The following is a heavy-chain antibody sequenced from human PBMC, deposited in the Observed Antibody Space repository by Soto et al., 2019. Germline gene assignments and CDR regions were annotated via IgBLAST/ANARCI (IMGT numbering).Heavy chain of an antibody. CDR3: ARDPGVRATTAY. J-gene: IGHJ4*02. V-gene: IGHV3-66*01. D-gene: IGHD1-26*01. CDR1: GFTVSSNY. CDR2: IYSGGST. Sequence: GGSLRLSCAASGFTVSSNYMSWVRQAPGKGLEWVSVIYSGGSTYYADSVKGRFTISRDNSKNTLYLQMNSLRAEDTAVYYCARDPGVRATTAYWGQGTLVTVSS.